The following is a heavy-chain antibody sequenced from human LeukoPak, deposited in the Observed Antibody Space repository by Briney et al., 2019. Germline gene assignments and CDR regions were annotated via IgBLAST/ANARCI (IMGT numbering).Heavy chain of an antibody. CDR2: IWHDGSNK. CDR1: GFTFSSYG. V-gene: IGHV3-30*02. D-gene: IGHD6-6*01. Sequence: GGSLRLSCAASGFTFSSYGMHWVRQAPGKGLEWVAVIWHDGSNKYYADSVKGRFTISRDNSKNTLYLQMNSLRAEDTAVYYCAKGHSSSFRYFDYWGQGTLVTVSS. J-gene: IGHJ4*02. CDR3: AKGHSSSFRYFDY.